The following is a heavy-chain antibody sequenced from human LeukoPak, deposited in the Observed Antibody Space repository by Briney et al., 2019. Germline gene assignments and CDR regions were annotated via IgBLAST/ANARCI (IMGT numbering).Heavy chain of an antibody. Sequence: GASVKVSCRASGYTFTSYDINWVRQATGQGLEWMGWMNPNSGNTGYAQKFQGRVTMTRDTSMNTAYMELSSLISEDTAVYYCARWHPGDYWAQGTLVTVSS. D-gene: IGHD3-10*01. CDR2: MNPNSGNT. J-gene: IGHJ4*02. V-gene: IGHV1-8*01. CDR1: GYTFTSYD. CDR3: ARWHPGDY.